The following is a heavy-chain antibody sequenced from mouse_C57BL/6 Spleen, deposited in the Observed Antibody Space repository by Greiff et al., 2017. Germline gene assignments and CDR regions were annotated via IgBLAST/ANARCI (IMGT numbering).Heavy chain of an antibody. CDR1: GYAFSSSW. V-gene: IGHV1-82*01. CDR2: IYPGDGDT. D-gene: IGHD2-1*01. Sequence: QVQLQQSGPELVKPGASVKISCKASGYAFSSSWMNWVKQRPGKGLEWIGRIYPGDGDTNYNGKFKGKATLTADKSSSTAYMQLSSLTAEDSAVYCCARGYGNYVLYYAMDYWGQGTSVTVSS. J-gene: IGHJ4*01. CDR3: ARGYGNYVLYYAMDY.